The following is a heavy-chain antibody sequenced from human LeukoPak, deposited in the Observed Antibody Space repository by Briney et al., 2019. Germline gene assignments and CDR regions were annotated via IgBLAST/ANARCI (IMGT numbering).Heavy chain of an antibody. J-gene: IGHJ4*02. Sequence: GGSLRLSCAASGFTFSSYAMSWVRQAPGKGLEWVSAISGSCGSTYYADSVTGRFTISRDNSKNTLYLQMNSLRAEDTAVYYCAKVYGAARQGAFDYWGQGTLVTVSS. V-gene: IGHV3-23*01. CDR1: GFTFSSYA. CDR3: AKVYGAARQGAFDY. D-gene: IGHD6-6*01. CDR2: ISGSCGST.